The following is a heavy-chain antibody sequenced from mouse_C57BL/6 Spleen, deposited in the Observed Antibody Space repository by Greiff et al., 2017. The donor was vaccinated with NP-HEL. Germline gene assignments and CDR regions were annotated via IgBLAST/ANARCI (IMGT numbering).Heavy chain of an antibody. Sequence: QVQLQQPGAELVRPGSSVKLSCKASGYTFTSYWMHWVKQRPIQGLEWIGNIDPSDSETHYNQKFKDKATLTVDKSSSTAYMQLSSLTSEDSAVYYCARSEVHDGYFDVWGTGTTVTVSS. V-gene: IGHV1-52*01. D-gene: IGHD2-12*01. CDR3: ARSEVHDGYFDV. CDR1: GYTFTSYW. CDR2: IDPSDSET. J-gene: IGHJ1*03.